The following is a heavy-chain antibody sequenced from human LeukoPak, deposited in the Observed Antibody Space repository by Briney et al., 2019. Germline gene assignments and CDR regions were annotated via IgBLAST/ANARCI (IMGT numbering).Heavy chain of an antibody. J-gene: IGHJ4*02. Sequence: GGSLRLSCAASGSTFSDYYMSGIRQAPGKGLEGVSYISSSGSTIYYADSVKGRFTISRDNAKNSLYLQMNSLRAEDTAVYYCARDRPHTDTIFGVVITSYYFDYWGQGPLVTVSS. CDR2: ISSSGSTI. CDR1: GSTFSDYY. D-gene: IGHD3-3*01. V-gene: IGHV3-11*01. CDR3: ARDRPHTDTIFGVVITSYYFDY.